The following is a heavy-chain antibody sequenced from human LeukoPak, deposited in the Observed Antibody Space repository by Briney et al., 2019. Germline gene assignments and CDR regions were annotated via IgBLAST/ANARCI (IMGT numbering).Heavy chain of an antibody. CDR1: GTSIRSGSYY. J-gene: IGHJ4*02. CDR2: MYIGGRT. Sequence: PSQTLSLTCTVTGTSIRSGSYYWNWIRQAAGKGLEWIGRMYIGGRTTYNPSLKSRVTISLETTENQFSLRLRSVTAADTAVYYCARDVGAGVAAAFDFWGQGTLVTVSS. CDR3: ARDVGAGVAAAFDF. D-gene: IGHD6-13*01. V-gene: IGHV4-61*02.